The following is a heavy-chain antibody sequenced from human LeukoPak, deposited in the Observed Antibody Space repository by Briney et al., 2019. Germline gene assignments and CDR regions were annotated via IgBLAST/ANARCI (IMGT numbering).Heavy chain of an antibody. Sequence: GESLRLSCAASGFTFSSYAMHWVRQAPGKGLEWVAVISYDGSNKYYADSVKGRFTISRDNSKNTLYLQMNSLRAEDTAVYYCARDQSEMATITGFFDYWGQGTLVTVSS. CDR2: ISYDGSNK. D-gene: IGHD5-24*01. CDR3: ARDQSEMATITGFFDY. CDR1: GFTFSSYA. V-gene: IGHV3-30-3*01. J-gene: IGHJ4*02.